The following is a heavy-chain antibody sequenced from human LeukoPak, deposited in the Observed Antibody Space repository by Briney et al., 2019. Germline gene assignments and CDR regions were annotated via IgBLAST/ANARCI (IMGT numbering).Heavy chain of an antibody. CDR1: VHSLSELS. CDR3: TTRSGDFWSGFVN. Sequence: ASVTVSFTFSVHSLSELSIQGVRQPPGKGLEGMGGFDPEEAKMHYAQNFQGRVTMTEDTSTQTAYIELSGLTSDDTAVYYCTTRSGDFWSGFVNWGQGTLVTVSS. D-gene: IGHD3-3*01. J-gene: IGHJ4*02. CDR2: FDPEEAKM. V-gene: IGHV1-24*01.